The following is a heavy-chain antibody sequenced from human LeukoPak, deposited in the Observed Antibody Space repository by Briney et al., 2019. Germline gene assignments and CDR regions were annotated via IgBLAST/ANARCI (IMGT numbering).Heavy chain of an antibody. CDR3: ARTSSIAAPFDP. D-gene: IGHD6-6*01. CDR1: GYSISSGYY. Sequence: SETLSLTCGVSGYSISSGYYWGWIRQTPGKGLEWIGSIFHSGSTYYNPSLKSRVTISVDTSKNQFSLKLSSVTAADTAVYYCARTSSIAAPFDPWGQGTLVTVSS. J-gene: IGHJ5*02. V-gene: IGHV4-38-2*01. CDR2: IFHSGST.